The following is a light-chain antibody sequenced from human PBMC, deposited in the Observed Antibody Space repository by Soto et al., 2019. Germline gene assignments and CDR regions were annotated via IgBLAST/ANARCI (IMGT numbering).Light chain of an antibody. J-gene: IGLJ3*02. CDR2: DNT. CDR3: AVWDDSLSGWV. V-gene: IGLV1-40*01. CDR1: SSNIGAHYD. Sequence: QSVLTQPPSVSGAPGQRVTISCTGSSSNIGAHYDVHWYQQLPGTAPRLLIFDNTNRPSGVPDRFSASKSDTSASLAISGLQAEDEADYYCAVWDDSLSGWVFGGGTKLTVL.